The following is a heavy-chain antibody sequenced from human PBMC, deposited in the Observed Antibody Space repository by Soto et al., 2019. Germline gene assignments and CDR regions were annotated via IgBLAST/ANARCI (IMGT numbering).Heavy chain of an antibody. Sequence: VGSLRLSCAASGFTFNSYGMHWVRQGPGNGLEWVAFISYDSTKTYYADSVKGRFTISRDNSNSALYVQMNSLTDEDTAVYYCARTRSAWSDFHYYSLDVWGQGTTVTVAS. CDR3: ARTRSAWSDFHYYSLDV. V-gene: IGHV3-30*03. J-gene: IGHJ6*03. D-gene: IGHD1-26*01. CDR1: GFTFNSYG. CDR2: ISYDSTKT.